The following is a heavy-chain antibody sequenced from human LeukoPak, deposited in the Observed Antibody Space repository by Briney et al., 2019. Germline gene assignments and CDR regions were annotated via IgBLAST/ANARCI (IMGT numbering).Heavy chain of an antibody. V-gene: IGHV3-11*04. D-gene: IGHD1-7*01. J-gene: IGHJ4*02. CDR3: ARGYNWNYPIDY. Sequence: GGSLRLSCAASGFIFSDYYMSWIRQAPGKGLEWVSYISTAGSTIYYADSVKGRFTISRDNAKDSLYLQMNSLRAEDTAVYYCARGYNWNYPIDYWGQGTLVTVSS. CDR1: GFIFSDYY. CDR2: ISTAGSTI.